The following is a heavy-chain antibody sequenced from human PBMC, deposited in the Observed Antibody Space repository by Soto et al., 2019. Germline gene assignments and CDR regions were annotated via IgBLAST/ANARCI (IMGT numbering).Heavy chain of an antibody. V-gene: IGHV1-69*06. CDR2: IIPIFGTA. CDR1: GGTFSSYA. Sequence: SVKVSCKASGGTFSSYAISWGRQAPGQGLEWMGGIIPIFGTANYAQKFQGRVTITADKSTSTAYMELSSLRSEDTAVYYCARDLSSTSPNWFDPWGQGTLVTVSS. D-gene: IGHD2-2*01. J-gene: IGHJ5*02. CDR3: ARDLSSTSPNWFDP.